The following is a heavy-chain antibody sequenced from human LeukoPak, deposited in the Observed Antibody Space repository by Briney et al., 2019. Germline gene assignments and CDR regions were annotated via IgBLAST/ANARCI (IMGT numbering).Heavy chain of an antibody. CDR1: GFTFSSYS. CDR2: ISSSSSTI. J-gene: IGHJ4*02. Sequence: PGGSLRLSCAASGFTFSSYSMNWVRQAPGKGLEWVSYISSSSSTIYYADSVKGRFTIFRDNAKNSLYLQMNSLRAEDTAVYYCARVLHKRNYDSTTYYGYWGQGTLVTVSS. V-gene: IGHV3-48*01. CDR3: ARVLHKRNYDSTTYYGY. D-gene: IGHD3-22*01.